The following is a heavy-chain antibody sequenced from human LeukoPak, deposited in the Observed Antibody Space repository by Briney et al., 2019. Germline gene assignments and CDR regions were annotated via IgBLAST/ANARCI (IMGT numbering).Heavy chain of an antibody. J-gene: IGHJ4*02. CDR2: SDPEDGET. V-gene: IGHV1-24*01. CDR1: GYTLTELS. Sequence: ASVKVSCKASGYTLTELSMHWVRQAPGKGLEWMGGSDPEDGETIYAQKFQGRVTMTEDTSTDTAYMELSSLRSEDTAVYYCATALPDSSGWYRYWGQGTLVTVSS. CDR3: ATALPDSSGWYRY. D-gene: IGHD6-19*01.